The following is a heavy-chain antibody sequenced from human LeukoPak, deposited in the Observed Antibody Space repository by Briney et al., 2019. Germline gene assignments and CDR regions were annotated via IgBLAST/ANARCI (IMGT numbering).Heavy chain of an antibody. CDR2: VSYDGSNK. D-gene: IGHD3-10*01. Sequence: GRSLRLSCAASGFTISNYGMHWVRQAPAKGLEWVGVVSYDGSNKYYPDSVKGRFTISRDNSKNTLYLQMNSLRAEDTAVYYCAKEGYYGSGSFPDYWDRGTLVTVSS. CDR3: AKEGYYGSGSFPDY. V-gene: IGHV3-30*18. CDR1: GFTISNYG. J-gene: IGHJ4*02.